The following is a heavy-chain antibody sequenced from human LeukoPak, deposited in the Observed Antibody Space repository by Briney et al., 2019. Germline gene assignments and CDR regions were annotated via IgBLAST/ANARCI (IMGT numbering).Heavy chain of an antibody. CDR2: IYYSGST. CDR1: GGSFSGYY. Sequence: SETLSLTCAVYGGSFSGYYWSWIRQPPGKGLEWIGYIYYSGSTNYNPSLKSRVTISVDTSKNQFSLKLSSVTAADTAVYYCARHNYDFWSGYYSYYYYYGMDVWGQGTTVTVSS. D-gene: IGHD3-3*01. CDR3: ARHNYDFWSGYYSYYYYYGMDV. V-gene: IGHV4-59*01. J-gene: IGHJ6*02.